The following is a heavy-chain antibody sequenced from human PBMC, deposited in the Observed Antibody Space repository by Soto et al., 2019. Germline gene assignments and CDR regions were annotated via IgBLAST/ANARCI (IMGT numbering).Heavy chain of an antibody. D-gene: IGHD3-3*01. CDR3: ARGGGVGVAGSAAFDM. Sequence: QLHLVQSGAVVKKPGASVTVSCSASGYPVTAYYMHWVRQAPGRGLEWMGGINPATGAAKYTQTFRGRVTVTRDTSTSTGFMELGGLTSEDTAVFYCARGGGVGVAGSAAFDMWGQGTLVTVSS. CDR1: GYPVTAYY. CDR2: INPATGAA. V-gene: IGHV1-2*02. J-gene: IGHJ3*02.